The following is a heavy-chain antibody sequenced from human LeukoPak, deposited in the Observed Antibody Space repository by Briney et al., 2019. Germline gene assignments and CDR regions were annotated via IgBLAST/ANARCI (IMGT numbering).Heavy chain of an antibody. CDR1: GGSISSYY. J-gene: IGHJ4*02. CDR2: IHSNGNN. CDR3: AKGVTTFDS. V-gene: IGHV4-59*01. Sequence: SETLSLTCTVSGGSISSYYWSWIRQPPGKGLEWIGYIHSNGNNNYNPSLKSRVTVSVDTSKNQFSLKLTSVTAAGTAVYFCAKGVTTFDSWGQGTLVTVSS. D-gene: IGHD4-17*01.